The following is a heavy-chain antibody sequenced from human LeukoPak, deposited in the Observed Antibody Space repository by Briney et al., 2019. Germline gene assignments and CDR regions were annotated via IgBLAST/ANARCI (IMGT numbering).Heavy chain of an antibody. V-gene: IGHV1-69*04. D-gene: IGHD5-18*01. CDR1: GGTSSSYA. CDR3: ARVGPVDTAIDY. J-gene: IGHJ4*02. CDR2: IIPILGIG. Sequence: SVKVSCKASGGTSSSYAISWVRQAPGQGLEWMGRIIPILGIGNYAQKFQGRVTITADKSTSIAYMELRSLRSEDTAVYYCARVGPVDTAIDYWGQGTLVTVSS.